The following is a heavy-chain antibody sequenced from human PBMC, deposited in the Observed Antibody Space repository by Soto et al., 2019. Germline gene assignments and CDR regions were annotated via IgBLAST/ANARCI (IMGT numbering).Heavy chain of an antibody. Sequence: LTGGVSGGGVSNNRAAGIWIKQSPSRGLEWLGRTYYRSKWYNDYAVSVKSRITINPDTSKNQFSLQLNSVTPEDTAVYYNARVEMSTIWLDSWGPGPLVT. CDR1: GGGVSNNRAA. J-gene: IGHJ5*01. D-gene: IGHD1-26*01. V-gene: IGHV6-1*01. CDR3: ARVEMSTIWLDS. CDR2: TYYRSKWYN.